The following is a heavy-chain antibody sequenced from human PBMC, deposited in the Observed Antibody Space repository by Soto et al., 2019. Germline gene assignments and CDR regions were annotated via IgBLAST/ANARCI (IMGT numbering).Heavy chain of an antibody. CDR3: ARGSFSKYSPDSSGFIN. J-gene: IGHJ4*02. CDR2: IYSRGTI. Sequence: EVRLVETGGGLIQSGGSLRLSCEASGFSVSSNYMSWVRQAPGKGLEWVAVIYSRGTIYYADSVKGRFTISRDSPKNTVYLQMTSVRGEDTAVYFCARGSFSKYSPDSSGFINWGPGTMVTVSS. V-gene: IGHV3-53*02. CDR1: GFSVSSNY. D-gene: IGHD2-15*01.